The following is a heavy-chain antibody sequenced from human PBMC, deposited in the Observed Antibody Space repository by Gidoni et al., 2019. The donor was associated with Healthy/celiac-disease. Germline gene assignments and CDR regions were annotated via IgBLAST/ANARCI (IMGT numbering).Heavy chain of an antibody. J-gene: IGHJ4*02. CDR2: IWYDASNK. CDR3: ARYSGSSHAYDY. CDR1: GFTFSSYG. Sequence: QVQLVESGGGVVQPGRSLRLSCAASGFTFSSYGMHWVRQAPGKGLEWVALIWYDASNKYYADSVKGRFTISRDNSKNALYLQMNSLRAEDTAVYFCARYSGSSHAYDYWGQGTLVTVSS. D-gene: IGHD1-26*01. V-gene: IGHV3-33*01.